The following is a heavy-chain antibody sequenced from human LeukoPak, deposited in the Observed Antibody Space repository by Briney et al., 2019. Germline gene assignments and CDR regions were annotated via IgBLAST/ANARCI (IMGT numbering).Heavy chain of an antibody. Sequence: GGSLRLSCAASGFTFSSYAMHWVRQAPGKGLEWVAVISYDGSNKYYADSVKGRFTFSRDNAKNSLYLQMNSLRAEDTAVYYCAREGVVGWWPYYYDSSGPKPLDYWGQGTLVTVSS. CDR3: AREGVVGWWPYYYDSSGPKPLDY. V-gene: IGHV3-30-3*01. J-gene: IGHJ4*02. D-gene: IGHD3-22*01. CDR2: ISYDGSNK. CDR1: GFTFSSYA.